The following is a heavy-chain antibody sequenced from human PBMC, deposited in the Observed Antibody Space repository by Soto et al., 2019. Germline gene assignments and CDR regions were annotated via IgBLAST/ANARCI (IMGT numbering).Heavy chain of an antibody. Sequence: QVQLVESGGGVVQPGRSLRLSCAASGFTFSSYAMHWVRQAPGKVLEWVAVISCDGSNKYYADSVKGRFTISRDNSKNTLYLQMNSLRAEDTAVYYCAREDSPEMATIFSLYWGQGPLVTVSS. CDR3: AREDSPEMATIFSLY. D-gene: IGHD5-12*01. V-gene: IGHV3-30-3*01. CDR2: ISCDGSNK. J-gene: IGHJ4*02. CDR1: GFTFSSYA.